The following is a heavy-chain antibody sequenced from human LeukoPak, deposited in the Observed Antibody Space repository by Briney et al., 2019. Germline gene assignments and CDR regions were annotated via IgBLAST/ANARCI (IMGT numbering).Heavy chain of an antibody. CDR2: ISAYNGNT. J-gene: IGHJ4*02. V-gene: IGHV1-18*01. Sequence: ASVKVSCKASGYTFTSYGISWVRQAPGQGLEWMGWISAYNGNTNYAQKLQGRVTMTTDTSTSTAYVELRSLRSDDTAVYYCARDLCDYLVSPTDYWGQGTLVTVSS. D-gene: IGHD4-17*01. CDR1: GYTFTSYG. CDR3: ARDLCDYLVSPTDY.